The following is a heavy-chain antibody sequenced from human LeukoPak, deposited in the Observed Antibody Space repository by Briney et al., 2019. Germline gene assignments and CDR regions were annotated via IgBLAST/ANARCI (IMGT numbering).Heavy chain of an antibody. V-gene: IGHV3-73*01. J-gene: IGHJ6*04. D-gene: IGHD6-25*01. Sequence: PGGSLRLSCSASGLTFSASAIHWVRQASGKGLEWVGRIKTKADNYATAYAASVKGRFTIFRDDSTNTAYLQMSSLKTEDTAVYYCTHPAYYYNVDVWGKGTTVTVSS. CDR2: IKTKADNYAT. CDR3: THPAYYYNVDV. CDR1: GLTFSASA.